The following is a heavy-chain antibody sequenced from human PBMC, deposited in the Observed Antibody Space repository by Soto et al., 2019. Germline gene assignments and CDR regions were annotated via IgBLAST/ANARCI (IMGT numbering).Heavy chain of an antibody. CDR2: IWYDGSNK. CDR1: GFTFSSYG. Sequence: GGSLRLSCAASGFTFSSYGMHWVRQAPGKGLEWVAVIWYDGSNKYYADSVKGRFTISRDNSKNTLYLQMNSQRAEDTAVYYCARRGPHDAFDIWGQGTMVTVSS. D-gene: IGHD3-10*01. CDR3: ARRGPHDAFDI. J-gene: IGHJ3*02. V-gene: IGHV3-33*08.